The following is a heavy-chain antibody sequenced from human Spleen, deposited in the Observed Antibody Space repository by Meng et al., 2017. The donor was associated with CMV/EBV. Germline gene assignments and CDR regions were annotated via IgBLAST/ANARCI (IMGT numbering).Heavy chain of an antibody. CDR2: INSNSGNR. J-gene: IGHJ4*02. V-gene: IGHV1-18*01. CDR3: TRGSSGYFYDH. Sequence: CKASGYGWTHDGISRVRQAPGQGLEWMGRINSNSGNRKYAQKFKGRVTMTKDTSTSTAYMELRSLRSDDTAIYDCTRGSSGYFYDHWGQGTLVTVSS. D-gene: IGHD3-22*01. CDR1: GYGWTHDG.